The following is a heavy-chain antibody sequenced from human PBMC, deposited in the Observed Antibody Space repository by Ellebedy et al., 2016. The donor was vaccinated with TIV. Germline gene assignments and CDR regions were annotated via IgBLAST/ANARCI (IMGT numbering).Heavy chain of an antibody. Sequence: AASVKVSCKASGYTFRSYSINWVRQAPGQGLEWMGYINPTTGNPTYAQGFTGRFVFSVDTSASTAYLQLSSLKAEDTAVYYCARDAMVVFFDFWGQGTPVTVSS. CDR2: INPTTGNP. V-gene: IGHV7-4-1*02. D-gene: IGHD2-15*01. J-gene: IGHJ4*02. CDR3: ARDAMVVFFDF. CDR1: GYTFRSYS.